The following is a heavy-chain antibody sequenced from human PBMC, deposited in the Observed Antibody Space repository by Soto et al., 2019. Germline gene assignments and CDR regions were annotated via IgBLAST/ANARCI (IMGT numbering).Heavy chain of an antibody. Sequence: SETLSLTCAVSGYSISSGYYWGWIRQPPGKGLEWIGSIYHSGSTYYNPSLKSRVTISVDTSKNQFSLKLSSVTAADTAVYYCARIARYYGSGSYYNGFYWGQGTLVTVSS. V-gene: IGHV4-38-2*01. CDR2: IYHSGST. D-gene: IGHD3-10*01. CDR3: ARIARYYGSGSYYNGFY. CDR1: GYSISSGYY. J-gene: IGHJ4*02.